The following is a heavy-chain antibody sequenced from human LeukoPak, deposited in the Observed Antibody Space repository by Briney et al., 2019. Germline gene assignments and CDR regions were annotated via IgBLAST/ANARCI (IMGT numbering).Heavy chain of an antibody. Sequence: SETLSLTCTVAGGSISESTYYWGWIRQPPGKGLEWIGTIYYTGSTYYNPSLKSRVTISVDTSKNQFSLKLSSVTAADTAVYYCARGHYYGSGSSNDYWGQGTLVTVSS. CDR3: ARGHYYGSGSSNDY. V-gene: IGHV4-39*07. CDR2: IYYTGST. D-gene: IGHD3-10*01. CDR1: GGSISESTYY. J-gene: IGHJ4*02.